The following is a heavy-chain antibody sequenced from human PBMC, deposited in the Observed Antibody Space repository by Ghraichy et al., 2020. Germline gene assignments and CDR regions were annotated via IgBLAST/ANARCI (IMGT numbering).Heavy chain of an antibody. D-gene: IGHD6-6*01. Sequence: SVKVSCKASGGTFSSYAISWVRQAPGQGLEWMGGIIPIFGTANYAQKFQGRVTITADESTSTAYMELSSLRSEDTAVYYCASWHSSSSGMSYWGQGTLVTVSS. J-gene: IGHJ4*02. CDR3: ASWHSSSSGMSY. CDR2: IIPIFGTA. CDR1: GGTFSSYA. V-gene: IGHV1-69*13.